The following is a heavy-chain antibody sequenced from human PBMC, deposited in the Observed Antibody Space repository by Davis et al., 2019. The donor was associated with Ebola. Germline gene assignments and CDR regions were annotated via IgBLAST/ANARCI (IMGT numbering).Heavy chain of an antibody. CDR2: IYYSGST. CDR1: GGSISSYY. CDR3: ARGPYYYDSSGYYGSGRIDY. D-gene: IGHD3-22*01. V-gene: IGHV4-59*01. J-gene: IGHJ4*02. Sequence: SETLSLTCTVSGGSISSYYWSWIRQPPGKGLEWIGYIYYSGSTNYNPSLKSRVTISVDTSKNQFSLKLSSVTAADTAVYHCARGPYYYDSSGYYGSGRIDYWGQGTLVTVSS.